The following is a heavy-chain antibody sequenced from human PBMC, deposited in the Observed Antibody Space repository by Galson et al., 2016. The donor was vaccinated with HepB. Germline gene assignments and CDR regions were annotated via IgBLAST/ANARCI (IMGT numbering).Heavy chain of an antibody. V-gene: IGHV3-23*01. CDR1: GFTFSSMA. CDR3: ARDRVRGVMTD. CDR2: IKGSGGGI. Sequence: SLRLSCAASGFTFSSMAMTWVRQGPGKGLEWVSGIKGSGGGIDYAASVKGRFTISRDNSQRMVYLQMTSLRVEDTAVYYCARDRVRGVMTDWGQGTLVIVSS. J-gene: IGHJ4*02. D-gene: IGHD3-10*01.